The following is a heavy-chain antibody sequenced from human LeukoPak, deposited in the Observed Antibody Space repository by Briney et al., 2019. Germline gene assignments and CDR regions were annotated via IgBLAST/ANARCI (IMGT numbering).Heavy chain of an antibody. CDR1: GYTFTGYY. CDR2: INPNSGGT. D-gene: IGHD3-22*01. CDR3: ARGHDSSGYPDADY. Sequence: GASVKVSCKASGYTFTGYYMHWVRQAPGQGLEWMGRINPNSGGTNYAQKFQGRVTMTRDTSISTAYMELSRLRSDDTAVYYCARGHDSSGYPDADYWGQGTLVTVSS. V-gene: IGHV1-2*06. J-gene: IGHJ4*02.